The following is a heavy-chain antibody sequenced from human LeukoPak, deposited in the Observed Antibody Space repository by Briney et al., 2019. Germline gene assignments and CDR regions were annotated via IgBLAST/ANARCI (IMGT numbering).Heavy chain of an antibody. CDR2: IYNSGST. Sequence: PSETLSLTCTVSGGSVSSGSYYWSWIRQPPGKGLEWIGYIYNSGSTKYNPSLKSRVTISVDTSKNQFSLKLSSVTAADTAAYYCARERAWYYDFWSGYHDAFDIWGQGTMVTVSS. CDR1: GGSVSSGSYY. J-gene: IGHJ3*02. V-gene: IGHV4-61*01. CDR3: ARERAWYYDFWSGYHDAFDI. D-gene: IGHD3-3*01.